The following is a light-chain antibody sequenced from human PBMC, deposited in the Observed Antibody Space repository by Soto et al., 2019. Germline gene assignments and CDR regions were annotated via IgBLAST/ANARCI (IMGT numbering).Light chain of an antibody. CDR2: EVS. CDR1: SSDVGGYNY. Sequence: SALTQPASVSGSPGQSITISCTGTSSDVGGYNYVSWYQQNPGKAPKLMIYEVSNRPSGVSNRFSGSKSGNTASLTISGLQAEDEADYYCTSYRSTSTRYVFGTGTKVTVL. CDR3: TSYRSTSTRYV. J-gene: IGLJ1*01. V-gene: IGLV2-14*01.